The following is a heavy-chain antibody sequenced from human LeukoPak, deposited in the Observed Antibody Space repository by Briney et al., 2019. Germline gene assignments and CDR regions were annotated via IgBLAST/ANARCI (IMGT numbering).Heavy chain of an antibody. J-gene: IGHJ6*04. V-gene: IGHV4-34*01. CDR2: INHSGST. D-gene: IGHD3-10*01. CDR3: ARGSSGSGSYYNPYGMDV. CDR1: GGSFSGYY. Sequence: SETLSLTCAVYGGSFSGYYWSWIRQPPGKGLEWIGEINHSGSTNYNPSLKSRVTISVDTSKNQFSPKLSSVTAADTAVYYCARGSSGSGSYYNPYGMDVWGKGTTVTVSS.